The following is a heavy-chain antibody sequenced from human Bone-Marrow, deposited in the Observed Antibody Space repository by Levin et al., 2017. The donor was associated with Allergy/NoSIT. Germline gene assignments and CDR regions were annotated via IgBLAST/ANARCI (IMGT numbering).Heavy chain of an antibody. J-gene: IGHJ4*02. CDR1: GGTFSSYA. D-gene: IGHD4-23*01. V-gene: IGHV1-69*13. CDR3: ARDVLYGGVTLFDY. CDR2: IIPIFGTA. Sequence: SVKVSCKASGGTFSSYAISWVRQAPGQGLEWMGGIIPIFGTANYAQKFQGRVTITADESTSTAYMELSSLRSEDTAVYYCARDVLYGGVTLFDYWGQGTLVTVSS.